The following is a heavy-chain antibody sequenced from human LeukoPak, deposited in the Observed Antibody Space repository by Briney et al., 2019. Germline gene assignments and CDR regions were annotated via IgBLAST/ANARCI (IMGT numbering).Heavy chain of an antibody. Sequence: SETLSLTCAVSGYPISSGYYWGWIRQPPGKGLEWIGSIYHSGSTYYNPSLKSRVTISVDTSKNQFSLKLSSVTAADTAVYYCARDLGAVAGTRWFDPWGQGTLVTVSS. CDR3: ARDLGAVAGTRWFDP. D-gene: IGHD6-19*01. CDR1: GYPISSGYY. CDR2: IYHSGST. J-gene: IGHJ5*02. V-gene: IGHV4-38-2*02.